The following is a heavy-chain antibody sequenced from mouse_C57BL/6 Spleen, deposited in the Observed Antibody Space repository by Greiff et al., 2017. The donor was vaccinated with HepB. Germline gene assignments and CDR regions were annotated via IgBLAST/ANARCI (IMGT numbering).Heavy chain of an antibody. D-gene: IGHD1-1*01. J-gene: IGHJ4*01. CDR1: GFTFSSYT. Sequence: EVQLVESGGGLVKPGGSLKLSCAASGFTFSSYTMSWVRQTPEKRLEWVATISGGGGNTYYPDSVKGRFTISRDNAKNTLYLQMSSLRSEDTAVYYCARHHYYGSSYDLYYYAMDYWGQGTSVTVSS. CDR2: ISGGGGNT. CDR3: ARHHYYGSSYDLYYYAMDY. V-gene: IGHV5-9*04.